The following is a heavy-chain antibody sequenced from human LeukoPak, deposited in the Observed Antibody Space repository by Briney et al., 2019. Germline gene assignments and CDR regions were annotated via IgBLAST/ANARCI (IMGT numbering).Heavy chain of an antibody. Sequence: GASVNVSCKASVYTFSSYDINWVRQATGQGLEWMGWMNPNSGNTGYAQKFQGRVTMTRNTSVSTAYMELSSLTSEDTAVYYCARNPSKTGWFDPWGQGTLVTVSS. D-gene: IGHD4-11*01. V-gene: IGHV1-8*01. CDR1: VYTFSSYD. CDR3: ARNPSKTGWFDP. J-gene: IGHJ5*02. CDR2: MNPNSGNT.